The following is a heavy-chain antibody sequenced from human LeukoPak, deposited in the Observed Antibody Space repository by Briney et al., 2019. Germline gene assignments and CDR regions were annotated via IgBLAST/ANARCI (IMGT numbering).Heavy chain of an antibody. J-gene: IGHJ4*02. CDR3: ARVIALRNYYGSGSYYNDAYYFDY. V-gene: IGHV3-23*01. CDR1: RFIFSNYA. CDR2: ITGSGGGT. Sequence: GGSLRLSCAASRFIFSNYAMSWVRQAPGKGLEWVSRITGSGGGTYYADSVKGRFTISRDNSKNTLYLQMNSLRAEDTAVYYCARVIALRNYYGSGSYYNDAYYFDYWGQGTLVTVSS. D-gene: IGHD3-10*01.